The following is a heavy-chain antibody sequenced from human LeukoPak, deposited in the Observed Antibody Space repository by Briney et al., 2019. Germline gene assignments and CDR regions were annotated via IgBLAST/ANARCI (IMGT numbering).Heavy chain of an antibody. J-gene: IGHJ5*02. V-gene: IGHV7-4-1*02. CDR1: GYTFTSYA. CDR2: INTNTGNP. CDR3: ARDLRAAGLRKFDP. D-gene: IGHD6-13*01. Sequence: GASVTVSCKASGYTFTSYAMNWVRQAPGQGLEWMGWINTNTGNPTYAQGFTGRFVFSLDTSVSTAYLQISSLKAEDTAVYYCARDLRAAGLRKFDPWGQGTLVTVSS.